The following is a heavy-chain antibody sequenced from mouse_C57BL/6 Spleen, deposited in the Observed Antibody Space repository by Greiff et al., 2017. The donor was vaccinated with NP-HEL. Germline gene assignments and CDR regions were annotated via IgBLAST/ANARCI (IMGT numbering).Heavy chain of an antibody. V-gene: IGHV7-3*01. CDR3: ARYARLLAAMHY. Sequence: EVQLVESGGGLVQPGGSLSLSCGASGFTFTEYYMSWVRQPPGKELEWLGFIRKKAIGYTTEYSASVQGRFTISREKSQSILYLQMNALRAEDSAPYYCARYARLLAAMHYWGQGTSVTVSS. CDR2: IRKKAIGYTT. CDR1: GFTFTEYY. J-gene: IGHJ4*01. D-gene: IGHD2-1*01.